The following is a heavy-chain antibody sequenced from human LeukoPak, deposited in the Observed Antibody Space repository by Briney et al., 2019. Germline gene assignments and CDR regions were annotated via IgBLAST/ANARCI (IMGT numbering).Heavy chain of an antibody. V-gene: IGHV1-46*01. Sequence: ASVKVSCKASGYTFTSYDINWVRQAPGQGLEWMGIINPSGGSTSYAQKFQGRVTMTRDTSTSTVYMELSSLRSEDTAVYYCASSGPNYFHAFDIWGQGTMVTVSS. CDR3: ASSGPNYFHAFDI. D-gene: IGHD2/OR15-2a*01. CDR2: INPSGGST. J-gene: IGHJ3*02. CDR1: GYTFTSYD.